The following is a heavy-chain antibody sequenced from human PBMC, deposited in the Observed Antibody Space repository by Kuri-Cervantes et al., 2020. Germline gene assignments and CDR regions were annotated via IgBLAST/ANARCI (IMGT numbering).Heavy chain of an antibody. CDR2: IIPIFGTG. CDR1: GGTFSSYG. J-gene: IGHJ4*02. Sequence: SVKVSCKASGGTFSSYGISWVRQAPGQGLEWMGGIIPIFGTGNYAQKFQGRVTITTDESTSTAYMELSSLRSEDTAVYYCASLTHYGGDYWGQGTLVTVSS. D-gene: IGHD4-23*01. V-gene: IGHV1-69*05. CDR3: ASLTHYGGDY.